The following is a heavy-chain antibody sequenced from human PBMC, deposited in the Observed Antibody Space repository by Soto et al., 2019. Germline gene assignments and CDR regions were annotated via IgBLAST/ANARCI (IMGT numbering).Heavy chain of an antibody. J-gene: IGHJ2*01. Sequence: QVQLVESGGGVVQPGRSLRLSCAASGFTFSSYGMHWVRQAPGKGLEWVAVISYDGSNKYYADSVKGRFTISRDNSKNTLYLQMNSLRAEGTAVYYCAKDRLDEEYFDLWGRGTLVTVSS. CDR2: ISYDGSNK. V-gene: IGHV3-30*18. CDR3: AKDRLDEEYFDL. CDR1: GFTFSSYG.